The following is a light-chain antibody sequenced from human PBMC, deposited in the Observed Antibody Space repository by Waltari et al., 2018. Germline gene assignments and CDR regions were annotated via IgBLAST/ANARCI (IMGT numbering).Light chain of an antibody. CDR3: QQYYSTPLT. CDR2: WAS. Sequence: DIVMTQSPDSLAVSLGERATINCKSSQSVLYSSNNKNYLAWYQQKPGQPPKLLIYWASTLESGLPDRFSGSGSGTDFTLTISSLQAEDVAVYYCQQYYSTPLTFGPGTKVDIK. V-gene: IGKV4-1*01. CDR1: QSVLYSSNNKNY. J-gene: IGKJ3*01.